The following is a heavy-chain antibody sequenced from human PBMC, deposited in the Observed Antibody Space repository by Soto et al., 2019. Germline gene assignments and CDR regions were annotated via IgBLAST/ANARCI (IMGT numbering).Heavy chain of an antibody. V-gene: IGHV1-18*01. Sequence: ASVKVSCKASGYTFTSYGISWVRQAPGQGLERMGWISAYNGNTNYAQKLQGRVTMTTDTSTSTAYMELMSLRSDDTAVYYCARDGDHHYDYGDRPSLYYYGMDVWGQGTTVTVSS. CDR1: GYTFTSYG. CDR3: ARDGDHHYDYGDRPSLYYYGMDV. D-gene: IGHD4-17*01. CDR2: ISAYNGNT. J-gene: IGHJ6*02.